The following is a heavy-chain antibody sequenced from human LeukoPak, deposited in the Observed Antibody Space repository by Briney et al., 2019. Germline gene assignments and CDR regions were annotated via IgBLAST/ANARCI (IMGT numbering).Heavy chain of an antibody. CDR2: VYSSGST. D-gene: IGHD5-18*01. CDR3: ARHLSGTAMAHYFDF. V-gene: IGHV4-39*01. CDR1: GDSISSARNY. J-gene: IGHJ4*02. Sequence: PSETLSLTCSVSGDSISSARNYWGWIRQSPGKGPEWLASVYSSGSTHSNPSLTSRVSISIDMSKNQFSLKLYSVTASDAAIYYCARHLSGTAMAHYFDFWGQGTLVTVSS.